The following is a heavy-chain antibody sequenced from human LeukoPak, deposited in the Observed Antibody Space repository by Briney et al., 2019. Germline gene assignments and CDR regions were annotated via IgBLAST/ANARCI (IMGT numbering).Heavy chain of an antibody. CDR1: GGSFSGYY. V-gene: IGHV4-34*01. J-gene: IGHJ4*02. CDR3: AREQDYYDSSGYYETFDY. D-gene: IGHD3-22*01. Sequence: SETLSLTCAVYGGSFSGYYWSWIRQPPGKGLEWIGEINHSGSTNYNPSLKSRVTISVDTSKNQFSLKLSSVTAADTAVYYCAREQDYYDSSGYYETFDYWGQGTLVTVSS. CDR2: INHSGST.